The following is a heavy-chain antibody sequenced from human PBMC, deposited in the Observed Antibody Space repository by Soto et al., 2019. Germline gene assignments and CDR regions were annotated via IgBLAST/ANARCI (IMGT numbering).Heavy chain of an antibody. CDR2: ISAYNGNT. CDR3: ARDRDGYNGAFDY. CDR1: GYTFTSYG. D-gene: IGHD5-12*01. V-gene: IGHV1-18*01. Sequence: GASVKVSCKASGYTFTSYGISWVRQAPGQGLEWMGWISAYNGNTNYAQKLQGRVTMTTDTSTSTVYMELSTLRSEDTAVYYCARDRDGYNGAFDYWGQGTLVTVSS. J-gene: IGHJ4*02.